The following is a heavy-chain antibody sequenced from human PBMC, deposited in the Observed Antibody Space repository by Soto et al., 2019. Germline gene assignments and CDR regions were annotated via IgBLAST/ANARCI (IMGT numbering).Heavy chain of an antibody. V-gene: IGHV4-39*01. D-gene: IGHD3-22*01. CDR3: ARHLPPPHSSGYYYHYYYYGMDV. J-gene: IGHJ6*02. CDR1: GGSISSSSYY. CDR2: IYYSGST. Sequence: PWETLSLTCTVSGGSISSSSYYWGWIRQPPGKGLEWIGSIYYSGSTYYNPSLKSRVTISVDTSKNQFSLKLSSVTAADTAVYYCARHLPPPHSSGYYYHYYYYGMDVWGQGTTVTVSS.